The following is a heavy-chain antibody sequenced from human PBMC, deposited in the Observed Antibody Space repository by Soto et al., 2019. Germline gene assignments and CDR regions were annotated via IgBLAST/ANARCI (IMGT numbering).Heavy chain of an antibody. CDR2: ISYDGSNK. CDR3: AKSDRGTIFGVANWFDP. CDR1: GFTFSSYG. J-gene: IGHJ5*02. Sequence: GGSLRLSCAASGFTFSSYGMHWVRQAPGKGLEWVAVISYDGSNKYYADTVKGRFTISRDNSKNTLYLQMNSLRAEDTTVYYCAKSDRGTIFGVANWFDPWGQGTLVTVSS. D-gene: IGHD3-3*01. V-gene: IGHV3-30*18.